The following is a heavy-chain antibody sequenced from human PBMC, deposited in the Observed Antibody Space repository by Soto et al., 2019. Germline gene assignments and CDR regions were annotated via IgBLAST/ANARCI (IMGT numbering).Heavy chain of an antibody. CDR3: ARGRARLSSSKYYFDY. CDR2: IIPIFGTA. CDR1: GGTFSSYA. Sequence: QVQLVQSGAEVKKPGSSVKVSCKASGGTFSSYAISWVRQAPGQGLEWMGGIIPIFGTANYAQKFQGRVTIAADESTSTAYMELSSLRSEDTAVYYCARGRARLSSSKYYFDYWGQGTLVTVSS. V-gene: IGHV1-69*01. J-gene: IGHJ4*02. D-gene: IGHD6-13*01.